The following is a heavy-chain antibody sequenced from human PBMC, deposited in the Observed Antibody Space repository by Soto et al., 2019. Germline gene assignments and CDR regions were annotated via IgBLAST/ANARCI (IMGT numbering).Heavy chain of an antibody. CDR3: AKANDGYYFGY. D-gene: IGHD1-1*01. CDR1: GFSFSTYA. J-gene: IGHJ4*02. CDR2: ISGIDGST. Sequence: EVQLLESGGGLVQPGESLRLSCAASGFSFSTYAMYWVRQPPGKGLEWVSAISGIDGSTYYADSVKGRFTISRDDYKNTLYLQMNSLRAVDTAVYYCAKANDGYYFGYWGQGTLVTVSS. V-gene: IGHV3-23*01.